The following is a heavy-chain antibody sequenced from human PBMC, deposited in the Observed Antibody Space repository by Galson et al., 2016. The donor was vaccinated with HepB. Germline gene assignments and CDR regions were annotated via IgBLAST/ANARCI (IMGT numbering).Heavy chain of an antibody. V-gene: IGHV4-39*01. CDR2: FYYTGNT. D-gene: IGHD2-2*01. CDR1: GGSISSSSYY. J-gene: IGHJ5*02. Sequence: SETLSLTCTVSGGSISSSSYYWGWLRQPPGKGLEWIGSFYYTGNTHYNPSLKSRVTISGDTSKNKFSLKLNSVTAADTAGYYCARHVSESKTYAADTWDQGTLVTVSS. CDR3: ARHVSESKTYAADT.